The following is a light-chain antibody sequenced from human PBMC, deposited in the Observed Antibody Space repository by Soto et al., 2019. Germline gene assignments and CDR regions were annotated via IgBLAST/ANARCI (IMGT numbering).Light chain of an antibody. CDR2: DAS. CDR3: QVPEVWPS. V-gene: IGKV3-11*01. CDR1: QSVSTS. J-gene: IGKJ1*01. Sequence: IVLTQSPVTLALSPGESAVLSCRASQSVSTSLAWYQHKPGQAPRLFIYDASKRAPGIPARFTGSGSGTDFTLTISSLEPEDVAVYYCQVPEVWPSFGQGTQVDIK.